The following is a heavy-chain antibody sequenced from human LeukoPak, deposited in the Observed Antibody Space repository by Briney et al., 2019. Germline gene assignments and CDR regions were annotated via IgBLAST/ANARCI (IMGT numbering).Heavy chain of an antibody. D-gene: IGHD6-6*01. J-gene: IGHJ5*02. Sequence: PSQTLSLTCTVSGGSISSGGYYWSWIRQHPEKGLEWIGYIYYSGSTYYNPSLKSRVTISVDTSKNQFSLKLSSVTAADTAVYYCARARPGIAARPDWFDPWGQGTLVTVSS. CDR1: GGSISSGGYY. CDR3: ARARPGIAARPDWFDP. CDR2: IYYSGST. V-gene: IGHV4-31*03.